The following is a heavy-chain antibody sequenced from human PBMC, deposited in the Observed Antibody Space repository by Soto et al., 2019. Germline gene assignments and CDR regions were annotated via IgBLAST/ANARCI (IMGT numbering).Heavy chain of an antibody. CDR2: VNPSGGST. V-gene: IGHV1-46*01. CDR1: GYTFTSYY. Sequence: GASVKVSCKASGYTFTSYYMHWVRQAPGQGLEWMGIVNPSGGSTSYAQKFQGRVTMTRDTSTSTVYMELSSLRSEDTAVYYCARDYYDSSRVFYYGMDVWGQGTTVTVS. CDR3: ARDYYDSSRVFYYGMDV. D-gene: IGHD3-22*01. J-gene: IGHJ6*02.